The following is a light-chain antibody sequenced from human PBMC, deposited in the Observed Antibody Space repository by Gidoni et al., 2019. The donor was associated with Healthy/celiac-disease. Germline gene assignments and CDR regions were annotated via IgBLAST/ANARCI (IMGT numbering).Light chain of an antibody. V-gene: IGKV1-39*01. Sequence: DIQMTQSPSSMSASVGDSVTITSRASQSTSSYVNWYQQKPGKTPKLLIYAASSLQSGVPSRVSGSGSGTDFTLTISSLQTEDFATYYCQQSYSTPHTFGQGTKVEIK. CDR3: QQSYSTPHT. CDR1: QSTSSY. J-gene: IGKJ1*01. CDR2: AAS.